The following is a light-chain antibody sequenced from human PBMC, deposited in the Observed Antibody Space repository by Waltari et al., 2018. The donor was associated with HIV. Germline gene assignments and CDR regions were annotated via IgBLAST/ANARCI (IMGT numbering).Light chain of an antibody. J-gene: IGKJ1*01. CDR1: QKISSY. V-gene: IGKV1-39*01. Sequence: DIQMTQSPSSLSASVGDRVTISCRASQKISSYLNWYQQKPGKAPKLLIYTASSLQSGVPSRFSGSGSGTDFTLTIGSLQPEDFATYYCQQSYSTPPWTFGQGTKVEIK. CDR3: QQSYSTPPWT. CDR2: TAS.